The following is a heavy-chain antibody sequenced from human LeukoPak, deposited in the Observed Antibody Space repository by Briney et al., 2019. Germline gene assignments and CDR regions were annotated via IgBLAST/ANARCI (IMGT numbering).Heavy chain of an antibody. D-gene: IGHD3-16*02. J-gene: IGHJ4*02. CDR3: ARGGYSYGSQYYFDY. CDR2: SYSGGTT. V-gene: IGHV3-53*01. CDR1: GFTVSRNY. Sequence: GGSLRLSCAASGFTVSRNYMSWVRQAPGRGLEWVSVSYSGGTTYYADSVKGRFTISRDISKNTLYLQMNSLTAEDTAVYFCARGGYSYGSQYYFDYWGQGTLVTVFS.